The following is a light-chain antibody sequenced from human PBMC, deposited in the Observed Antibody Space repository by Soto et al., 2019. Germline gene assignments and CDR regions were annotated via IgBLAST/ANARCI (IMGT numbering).Light chain of an antibody. CDR1: QTISSW. CDR2: KAS. Sequence: DIQMTQSPSTLSGYVGDRVTITCRASQTISSWLAWYQQKPGKAPKLLIYKASTLKSGVPSRFSGSGSGTEFTLTISSVQPDDFATYYCQQRHDWPPTFGGGTKVDIK. CDR3: QQRHDWPPT. V-gene: IGKV1-5*03. J-gene: IGKJ4*01.